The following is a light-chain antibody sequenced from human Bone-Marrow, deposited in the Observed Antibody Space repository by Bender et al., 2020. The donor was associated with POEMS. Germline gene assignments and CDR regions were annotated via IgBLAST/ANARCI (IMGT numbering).Light chain of an antibody. CDR1: SSDVGSYNL. V-gene: IGLV2-23*02. Sequence: QSALTQPRSVSGSPGQSITISCTGTSSDVGSYNLVSWYQQHPGKAPKLMIYEVSKRPSGVSNGFSGSKSGNTASLTISGLQPEDEADYYCCSYAGSSTWVFGGGTKLTVL. J-gene: IGLJ3*02. CDR3: CSYAGSSTWV. CDR2: EVS.